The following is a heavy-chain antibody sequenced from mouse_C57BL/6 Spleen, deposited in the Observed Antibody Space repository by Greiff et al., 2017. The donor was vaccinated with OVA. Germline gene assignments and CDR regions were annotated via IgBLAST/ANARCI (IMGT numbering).Heavy chain of an antibody. CDR1: GFTFSNYW. V-gene: IGHV6-3*01. CDR3: TDRLPFAY. Sequence: EVKVEESGGGLVQPGGSMKLSCVASGFTFSNYWMNWVRQSPEKGLEWVAQIRLKSDNYATHYAESVKGRFTISRDDSKSSVYLQMNNLRAEDTGIYYCTDRLPFAYWGQGTLVTVSA. J-gene: IGHJ3*01. CDR2: IRLKSDNYAT. D-gene: IGHD2-2*01.